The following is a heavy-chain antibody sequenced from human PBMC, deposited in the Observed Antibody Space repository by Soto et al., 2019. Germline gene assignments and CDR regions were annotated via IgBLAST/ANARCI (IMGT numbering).Heavy chain of an antibody. D-gene: IGHD6-25*01. CDR3: VRFAAP. J-gene: IGHJ5*02. V-gene: IGHV3-74*01. Sequence: EVQVVESGGGLVQPGGSLRLSCVASGFTFCNFWMHWVRQAPGKGLVWVSRINGDGSTTNYADSVKGRFTISRDNAKNTVYLQMNSLRAEDTAMYYCVRFAAPWGQGTLVTVSS. CDR2: INGDGSTT. CDR1: GFTFCNFW.